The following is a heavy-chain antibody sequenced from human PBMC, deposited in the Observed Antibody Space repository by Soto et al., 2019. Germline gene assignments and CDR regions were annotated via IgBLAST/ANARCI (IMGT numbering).Heavy chain of an antibody. Sequence: GASAKVSCKDSCYTFTSYGISLLRHYTGQGLEWMLWISAYNGNTNYAQKLQGRVTMTTDTSTSTAYMELRSLRSDDTAVYYCARDRIYGDYGTFEYWGQGTLVTVSS. CDR1: CYTFTSYG. CDR3: ARDRIYGDYGTFEY. D-gene: IGHD4-17*01. CDR2: ISAYNGNT. V-gene: IGHV1-18*01. J-gene: IGHJ4*02.